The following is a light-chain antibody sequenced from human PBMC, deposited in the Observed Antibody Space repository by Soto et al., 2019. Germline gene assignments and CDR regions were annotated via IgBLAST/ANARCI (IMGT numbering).Light chain of an antibody. CDR1: QSIKNW. V-gene: IGKV1-5*03. CDR3: QQYNSYSPWT. Sequence: DIQMTQSPSTLSASVGDRVTITCRASQSIKNWLAWYQQKPGEAPKLLIYKASTLESGVPSRFSGSGSGTEFTLTISSLQPDDFATYYCQQYNSYSPWTFGQGTKG. J-gene: IGKJ1*01. CDR2: KAS.